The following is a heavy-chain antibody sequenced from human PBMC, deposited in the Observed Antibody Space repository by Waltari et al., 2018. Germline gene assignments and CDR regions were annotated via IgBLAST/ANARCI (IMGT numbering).Heavy chain of an antibody. CDR2: IIPIFGTA. D-gene: IGHD6-19*01. Sequence: QVQLVQSGAEVKKPGSSVQVSCKASGGTFSSYAISWVRQAPGQGLEWMGGIIPIFGTANYAQKFQGRVTITADESTSTAYMGLSSLRSEDTAVYYWARKWYSSGWYNWFDPWGQGTLVTVSS. CDR1: GGTFSSYA. V-gene: IGHV1-69*01. J-gene: IGHJ5*02. CDR3: ARKWYSSGWYNWFDP.